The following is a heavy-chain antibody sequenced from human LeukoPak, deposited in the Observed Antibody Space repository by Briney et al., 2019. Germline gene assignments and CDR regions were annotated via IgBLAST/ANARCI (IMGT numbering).Heavy chain of an antibody. V-gene: IGHV3-33*06. Sequence: GRSLRLSCAASGFTFSSYGMHWVRQAPGKGLEWVAVIWYGGSNKYYADSVKGRFTISRDNSKNTLYLQMNRLRAEDTAVYYCAKCGAWGVGHYEGYFDYWGQGTLVTVSS. CDR1: GFTFSSYG. CDR2: IWYGGSNK. J-gene: IGHJ4*02. CDR3: AKCGAWGVGHYEGYFDY. D-gene: IGHD4-17*01.